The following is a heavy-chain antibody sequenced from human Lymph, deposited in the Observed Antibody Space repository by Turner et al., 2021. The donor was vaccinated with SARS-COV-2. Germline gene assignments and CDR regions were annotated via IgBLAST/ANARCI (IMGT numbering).Heavy chain of an antibody. V-gene: IGHV1-46*01. CDR1: VYPCSSNY. D-gene: IGHD6-13*01. Sequence: QVQLLQSGSEVKKPGASVKVSCKASVYPCSSNYMHWVRQAPGQGLEWMGIIIPSGGSTRYEQEFQGRVSMTGETSTSTVYMVLSSLISDDTAVYYCAGDCHLIPSSNSCAYWGQGTLVTVSS. J-gene: IGHJ4*02. CDR3: AGDCHLIPSSNSCAY. CDR2: IIPSGGST.